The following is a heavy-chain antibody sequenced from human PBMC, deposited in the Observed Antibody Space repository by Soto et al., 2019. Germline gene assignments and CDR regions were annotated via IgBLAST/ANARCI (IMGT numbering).Heavy chain of an antibody. CDR1: GYTFTSYA. V-gene: IGHV1-3*01. Sequence: QVQLVQSGAEVKKPGASVKVSCKASGYTFTSYAMHWVRQAPGQRLEWMGWINAGNGNTKYSQKFQGRVTITRDTSASTAYMELSSLRSEDTAVYYCARDSRRYCSGGSCYYYGMDVWGQGTTVTVSS. D-gene: IGHD2-15*01. CDR3: ARDSRRYCSGGSCYYYGMDV. J-gene: IGHJ6*02. CDR2: INAGNGNT.